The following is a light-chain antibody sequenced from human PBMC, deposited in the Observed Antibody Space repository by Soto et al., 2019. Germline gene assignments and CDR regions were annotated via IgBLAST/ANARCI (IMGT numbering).Light chain of an antibody. CDR1: QSIGSW. CDR3: QQYDTYIT. J-gene: IGKJ4*01. CDR2: KAS. V-gene: IGKV1-5*03. Sequence: DIQMTQSPSTLSASVGDRVTITCRASQSIGSWLAWYQQKAGKAPKLLIYKASSLQSGVPSGFRGSGYQTEFTLTITSLQPDDFATYYCQQYDTYITFGGGTKVDIK.